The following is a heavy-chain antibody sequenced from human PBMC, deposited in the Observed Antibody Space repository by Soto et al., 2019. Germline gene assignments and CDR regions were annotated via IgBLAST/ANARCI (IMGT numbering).Heavy chain of an antibody. CDR3: ARLRDGYNSFDY. J-gene: IGHJ4*01. CDR2: IYYIGTS. Sequence: TLSLTCTVSGGSISSGAYYWTWVRQPPGRGLEWIGYIYYIGTSYYSPSLKSRVTISVDTSKNQFSLRLSSVTAADSAVYYCARLRDGYNSFDYWGHGTLVTVPS. V-gene: IGHV4-30-4*01. CDR1: GGSISSGAYY. D-gene: IGHD5-12*01.